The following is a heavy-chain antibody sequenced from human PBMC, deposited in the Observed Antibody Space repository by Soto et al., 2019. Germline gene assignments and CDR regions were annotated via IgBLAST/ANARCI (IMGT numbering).Heavy chain of an antibody. CDR1: GFTFSSYA. Sequence: EVQLLESGGGLVQPGGSLRLSCAASGFTFSSYAMSWVRQAPGKGLEWVSAISGSGGSTYYADSVKGRFTISRDNSKNTMYLQMNSLRAEDTAVYYCAKDSEYSSSSAIVDYWGQGTLVTVSS. CDR2: ISGSGGST. V-gene: IGHV3-23*01. D-gene: IGHD6-6*01. CDR3: AKDSEYSSSSAIVDY. J-gene: IGHJ4*02.